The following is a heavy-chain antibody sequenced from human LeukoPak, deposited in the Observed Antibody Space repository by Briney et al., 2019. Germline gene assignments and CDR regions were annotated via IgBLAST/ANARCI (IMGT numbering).Heavy chain of an antibody. CDR2: ISGSGGST. V-gene: IGHV3-23*01. D-gene: IGHD4-23*01. J-gene: IGHJ3*02. CDR3: ANTLTTVVIPGAFDI. Sequence: GGSLRLSCAASGFTFSSYAVSWVRQTPGKGLEWVSAISGSGGSTYYADSVKGRFTISRDNSKNTLYLQMNSLRAEDTAVYYCANTLTTVVIPGAFDIWGQGTTVTVSS. CDR1: GFTFSSYA.